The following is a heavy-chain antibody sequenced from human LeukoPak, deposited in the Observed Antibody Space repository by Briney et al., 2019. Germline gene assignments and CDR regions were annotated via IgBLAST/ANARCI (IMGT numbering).Heavy chain of an antibody. J-gene: IGHJ4*02. CDR3: ARDTAMAGGVDY. Sequence: SGTLSLACAVSGGSISSSNWWSWVRQPPGKGLEWIGEIYHSGSTNYNPSLKSRVTISVDTSKNQFSLKLSSVTAADTAVYYCARDTAMAGGVDYWGQGTLVTVSS. V-gene: IGHV4-4*02. CDR2: IYHSGST. D-gene: IGHD5-18*01. CDR1: GGSISSSNW.